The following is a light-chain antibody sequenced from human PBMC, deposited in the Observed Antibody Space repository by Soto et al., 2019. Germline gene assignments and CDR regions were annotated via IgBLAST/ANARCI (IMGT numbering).Light chain of an antibody. CDR2: LSSDGSH. CDR3: QTWDTGARVV. Sequence: QLVLTQSPSASDSLGASVKLTCSRSSGHSSYAIAWHQQQPEKGPRYLMKLSSDGSHSKGDGVPDRFSGSSSGAERYLTISSLQSEDEADYYCQTWDTGARVVFGGGTQLTVL. CDR1: SGHSSYA. J-gene: IGLJ2*01. V-gene: IGLV4-69*01.